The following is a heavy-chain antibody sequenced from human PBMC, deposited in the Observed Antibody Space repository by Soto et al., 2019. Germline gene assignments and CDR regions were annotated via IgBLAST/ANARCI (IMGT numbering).Heavy chain of an antibody. Sequence: SETLSLTCTVSGGSISSYYWSWIRQPPGKGLEWIGYIYYSGSTNYNPSLKSRVTISVDTSKNQFSLKLSSVTAADTAVYYCARGTYYDFWSGYSWFDHWGQGTLVTVSS. V-gene: IGHV4-59*01. CDR3: ARGTYYDFWSGYSWFDH. D-gene: IGHD3-3*01. CDR2: IYYSGST. J-gene: IGHJ5*02. CDR1: GGSISSYY.